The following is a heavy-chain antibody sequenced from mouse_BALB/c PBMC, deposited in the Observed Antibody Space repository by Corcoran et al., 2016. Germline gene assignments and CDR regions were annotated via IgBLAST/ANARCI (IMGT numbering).Heavy chain of an antibody. CDR2: IYWDDDK. Sequence: QVTLKESGPGILQPSQTLSLNCSFSGFSLSTSGMGVSWIRQPSGKGLEWLAHIYWDDDKRYNPSLKSRLTISKDTSSNQVFLKITSVDTADTATYYCARGGLRRGYAMDYWGQGTSVTVSS. V-gene: IGHV8-12*01. CDR1: GFSLSTSGMG. D-gene: IGHD2-4*01. J-gene: IGHJ4*01. CDR3: ARGGLRRGYAMDY.